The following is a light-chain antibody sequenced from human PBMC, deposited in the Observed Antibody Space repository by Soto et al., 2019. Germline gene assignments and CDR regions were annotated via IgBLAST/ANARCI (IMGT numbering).Light chain of an antibody. CDR3: QSHDSSLSGSRV. CDR2: DNN. CDR1: SSNIGAGYD. V-gene: IGLV1-40*01. J-gene: IGLJ2*01. Sequence: QSVLTQPPSVSGAPGQRVTISCTGSSSNIGAGYDVHWYQQLPGRAPKLLIYDNNNRPSGVPDRFSGSKSGTSASLAITGLQAEDEADYYCQSHDSSLSGSRVFGGGTKLTVL.